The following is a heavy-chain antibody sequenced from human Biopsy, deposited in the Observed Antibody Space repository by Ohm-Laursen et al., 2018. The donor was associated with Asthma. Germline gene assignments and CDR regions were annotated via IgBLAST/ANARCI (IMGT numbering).Heavy chain of an antibody. CDR3: ARKAGSCISRTCYSLDF. Sequence: SVKVSCKPLGGTFNTYVIGWVRQAPGQGLEWMGGINSVFGTTTYPQKFQDRDTITADDSTSTVYMELSSLRSEDTAVYYCARKAGSCISRTCYSLDFWGQGTLVTVSS. V-gene: IGHV1-69*13. CDR2: INSVFGTT. D-gene: IGHD2-2*01. J-gene: IGHJ4*02. CDR1: GGTFNTYV.